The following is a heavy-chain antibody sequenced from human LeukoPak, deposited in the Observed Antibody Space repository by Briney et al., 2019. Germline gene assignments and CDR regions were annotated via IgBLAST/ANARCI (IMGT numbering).Heavy chain of an antibody. V-gene: IGHV4-39*01. Sequence: SETLSLTCTVSGGSISSSSYYWGWIRQPPGKGLEWIGTIYYSGSTYYNPSLKSRVTISVDTSKNQFSLKLSSVTAADTAVYYCARFYCSGGSCYLSVVEYWGQGTLVTVSS. CDR3: ARFYCSGGSCYLSVVEY. CDR1: GGSISSSSYY. CDR2: IYYSGST. J-gene: IGHJ4*02. D-gene: IGHD2-15*01.